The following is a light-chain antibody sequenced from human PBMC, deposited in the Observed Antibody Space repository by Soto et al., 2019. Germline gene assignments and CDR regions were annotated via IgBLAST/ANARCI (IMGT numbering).Light chain of an antibody. Sequence: EIVLTQSPATLSLSPGERATLSCRASQSVSSYLAWYQQKPGQAPRRLLYDASNRATGIPARFSGSGSGTGFTLPISSLEPEDFAVYYCQQRSNWPRWTFGQGTKVEIK. CDR3: QQRSNWPRWT. J-gene: IGKJ1*01. CDR2: DAS. CDR1: QSVSSY. V-gene: IGKV3-11*01.